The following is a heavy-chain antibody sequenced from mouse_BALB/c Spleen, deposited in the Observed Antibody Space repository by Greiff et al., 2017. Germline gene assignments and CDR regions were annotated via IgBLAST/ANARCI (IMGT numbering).Heavy chain of an antibody. D-gene: IGHD2-1*01. J-gene: IGHJ4*01. Sequence: EVQLQQSGTVLARPGASVKMSCKASGYTFTSYWMHWVKQRPGQGLEWIGAIYPGNSDTSYNQKFKGKAKLTAVTSTSTAYMELSSLTNEDSAVYYCTREKEWGNCGNYYAMDYWGQGTSVTVSS. CDR2: IYPGNSDT. CDR1: GYTFTSYW. CDR3: TREKEWGNCGNYYAMDY. V-gene: IGHV1-5*01.